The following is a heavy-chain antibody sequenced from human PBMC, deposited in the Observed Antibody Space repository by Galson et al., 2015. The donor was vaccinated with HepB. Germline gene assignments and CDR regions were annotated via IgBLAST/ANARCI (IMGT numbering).Heavy chain of an antibody. D-gene: IGHD2-2*01. Sequence: SVKVSCKASGYTFTSYAVHWVRQAPGQRLEWMGWISAGNGNTKYSQKFQGRVTITRDTSASTAYMELSSLRSEDTAVFYCARTQLLPSSGMDVWGQGTLVTVSS. CDR3: ARTQLLPSSGMDV. V-gene: IGHV1-3*01. J-gene: IGHJ4*02. CDR2: ISAGNGNT. CDR1: GYTFTSYA.